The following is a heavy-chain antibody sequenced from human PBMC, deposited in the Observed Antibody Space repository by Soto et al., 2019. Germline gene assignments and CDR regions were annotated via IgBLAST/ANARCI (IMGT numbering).Heavy chain of an antibody. V-gene: IGHV1-69*01. J-gene: IGHJ4*02. CDR2: IIPIFGTA. CDR1: GGTFSSYA. CDR3: ARETPPDYYGSGSRDY. D-gene: IGHD3-10*01. Sequence: QVQLVQSGAEVKKPGSSVKVSCKASGGTFSSYAISWVRQAPRQGLEWMGGIIPIFGTANYAQKFQGRVTITADESTSTAYMELSSLRSEDTAVYYCARETPPDYYGSGSRDYWGQGTLVTVSS.